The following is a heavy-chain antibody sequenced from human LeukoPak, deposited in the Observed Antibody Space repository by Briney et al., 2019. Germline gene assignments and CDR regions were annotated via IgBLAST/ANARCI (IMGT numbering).Heavy chain of an antibody. CDR3: ARDKGVTMRAYDI. J-gene: IGHJ3*02. V-gene: IGHV3-21*06. CDR2: IDANGNYI. Sequence: PGGSLRLSCVASGFTFSTDNMNWVRQAPGKGLEWVSFIDANGNYIQYADSVKGRFTISRDNAQDSLFLQLNSLRVEDTAVYYCARDKGVTMRAYDIWGRGTMVTVSS. D-gene: IGHD2-21*02. CDR1: GFTFSTDN.